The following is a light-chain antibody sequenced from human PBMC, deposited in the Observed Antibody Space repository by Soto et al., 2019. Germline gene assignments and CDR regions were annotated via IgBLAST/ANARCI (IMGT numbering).Light chain of an antibody. CDR2: GAS. CDR3: QQYGSSLSIT. J-gene: IGKJ5*01. V-gene: IGKV3-20*01. Sequence: EIVLTQSPGTLSLSPGERVTLSCRASQSVSSNYVAWYQQKPGQAPRLLIYGASSRATGIPDRFSGSGSGTDFTLTISRLEPEDFAVYYCQQYGSSLSITFGQGTRLEIK. CDR1: QSVSSNY.